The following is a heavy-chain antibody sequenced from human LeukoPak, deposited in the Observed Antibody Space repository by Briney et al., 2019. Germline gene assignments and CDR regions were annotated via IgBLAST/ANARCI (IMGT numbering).Heavy chain of an antibody. D-gene: IGHD3-22*01. CDR1: GYTFTSYG. CDR3: ARDYYYDSSGYSFVQH. V-gene: IGHV1-18*01. J-gene: IGHJ1*01. Sequence: ASVKVSCKASGYTFTSYGISWVRQAPGQGLERMGWISAYNGNTNYAQKLQGRVTMTTDTSTSTAYMELRSLRSDDTAVYYCARDYYYDSSGYSFVQHWGQGTLVTVSS. CDR2: ISAYNGNT.